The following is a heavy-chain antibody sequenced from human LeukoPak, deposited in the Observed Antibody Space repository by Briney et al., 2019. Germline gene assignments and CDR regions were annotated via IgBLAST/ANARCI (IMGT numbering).Heavy chain of an antibody. J-gene: IGHJ4*02. D-gene: IGHD6-19*01. Sequence: PGGSLRLSCAASGFTFRSYEMNWVRQAPGKGLEWVSYISSSGSTIYYADSVKGRFTISRDNAKNSLYLQMNSLRAEDTAVYYCARRGAVAGTVDYWGQGTLVTVSS. CDR3: ARRGAVAGTVDY. CDR2: ISSSGSTI. CDR1: GFTFRSYE. V-gene: IGHV3-48*03.